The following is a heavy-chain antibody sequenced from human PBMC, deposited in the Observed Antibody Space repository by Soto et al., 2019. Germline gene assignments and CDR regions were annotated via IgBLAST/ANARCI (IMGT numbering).Heavy chain of an antibody. Sequence: ASVKVSCKASGYKVTTFGISWMRQAPGQGLEWMGWISAYNGDTNYAQKGKGRVTMTKDTSTSPAYMELRGLRSDDTAIYCCARLYSGKLYYQGMDIWGQGATVTVSS. J-gene: IGHJ6*02. CDR1: GYKVTTFG. CDR2: ISAYNGDT. CDR3: ARLYSGKLYYQGMDI. V-gene: IGHV1-18*01. D-gene: IGHD1-26*01.